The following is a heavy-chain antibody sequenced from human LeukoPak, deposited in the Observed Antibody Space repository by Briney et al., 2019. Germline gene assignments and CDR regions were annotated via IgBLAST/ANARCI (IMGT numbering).Heavy chain of an antibody. CDR2: IIPIFGTA. Sequence: SVKVSCKASGGTFSSYAISWVRQAPGQGLEWMGGIIPIFGTANYAQKFQGRVTITTDESTSTAYMELSSLRSEDAAVDYCASGQGSSSSEDWFDPWGQGTLVTVSS. CDR3: ASGQGSSSSEDWFDP. D-gene: IGHD6-6*01. V-gene: IGHV1-69*05. CDR1: GGTFSSYA. J-gene: IGHJ5*02.